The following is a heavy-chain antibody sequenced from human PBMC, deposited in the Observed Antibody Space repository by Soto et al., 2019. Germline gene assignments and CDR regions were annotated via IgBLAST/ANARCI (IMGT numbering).Heavy chain of an antibody. Sequence: PGGSLRLSCAASGFTFSSYEMNWVRQAPGKGLEWVAYISNSGSTKKYADSVKGRFTISRDNAKNSLYLQMNSLRAEDTALYYCARLGNFFYYNGMDVWGQGTTVTVSS. CDR2: ISNSGSTK. CDR3: ARLGNFFYYNGMDV. V-gene: IGHV3-48*03. D-gene: IGHD4-4*01. CDR1: GFTFSSYE. J-gene: IGHJ6*02.